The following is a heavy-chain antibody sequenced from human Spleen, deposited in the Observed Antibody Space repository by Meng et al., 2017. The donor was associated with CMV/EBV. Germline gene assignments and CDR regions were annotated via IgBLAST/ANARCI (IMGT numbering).Heavy chain of an antibody. CDR2: ISAYNGNT. CDR3: ARDGRGYYGSGSYKPFDP. D-gene: IGHD3-10*01. CDR1: GYTFTGYY. J-gene: IGHJ5*02. Sequence: ASVKVSCKASGYTFTGYYMHWVRQAPGQGLEWMGWISAYNGNTNYAQKLQGRVTMTTDTSTSTAYMELRSLRSDDTAVYYCARDGRGYYGSGSYKPFDPWGQGTLVTVSS. V-gene: IGHV1-18*04.